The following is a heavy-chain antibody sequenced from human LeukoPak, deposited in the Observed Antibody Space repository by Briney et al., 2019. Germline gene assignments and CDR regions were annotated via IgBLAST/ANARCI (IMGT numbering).Heavy chain of an antibody. V-gene: IGHV3-74*03. J-gene: IGHJ4*02. CDR3: ARAPNVGTPDY. D-gene: IGHD7-27*01. CDR2: INSDGSTT. Sequence: GSLRLSCAASGFTFSSSWMHWVRQAPGKGLVWVSHINSDGSTTTYADSVRGRFTISRDNAKNTLYLQMNSLRAEDTAVYYCARAPNVGTPDYWGQGTLVTVSS. CDR1: GFTFSSSW.